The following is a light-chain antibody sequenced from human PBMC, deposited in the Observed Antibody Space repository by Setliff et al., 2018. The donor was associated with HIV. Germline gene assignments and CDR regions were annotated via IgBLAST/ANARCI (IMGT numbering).Light chain of an antibody. J-gene: IGLJ1*01. V-gene: IGLV2-14*03. CDR2: DVN. CDR1: SRDVGGGSNY. Sequence: QSALTQAASVSGSPGQSITTSCTGTSRDVGGGSNYVSWFQQHPGKAPKLIIFDVNKRPSGVSDRFSASKSGNTASLTISGLQADDEADYYCCSFTSSNTYVFGTGTKVTV. CDR3: CSFTSSNTYV.